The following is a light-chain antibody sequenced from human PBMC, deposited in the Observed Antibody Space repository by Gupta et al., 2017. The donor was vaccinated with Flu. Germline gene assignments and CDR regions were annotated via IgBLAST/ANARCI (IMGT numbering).Light chain of an antibody. CDR3: QQYDSTPYI. CDR2: WAS. Sequence: DIVMTQSPDSLAVSLGERATINCKPSQSVLYSSNNKNYLAWYQQKPGQPPKLLIYWASTRESGVPDRFSGSGSGTDFTLTISSLQAEDVAVYYCQQYDSTPYIFGQGTKLEIK. V-gene: IGKV4-1*01. J-gene: IGKJ2*01. CDR1: QSVLYSSNNKNY.